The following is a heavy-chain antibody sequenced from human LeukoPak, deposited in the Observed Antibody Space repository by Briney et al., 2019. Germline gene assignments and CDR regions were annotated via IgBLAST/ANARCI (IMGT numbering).Heavy chain of an antibody. CDR2: MFSGGGT. D-gene: IGHD6-19*01. V-gene: IGHV3-66*01. Sequence: GGSLRLSCAASGVSVSASYMSWVRQAPGKGLEWVSIMFSGGGTDYADSVKGRFTISRDTSKNTVYLQLNSLRTEDTAVYYCARAPDIEAVPTATYFDYWGQGTLVSVSS. CDR1: GVSVSASY. CDR3: ARAPDIEAVPTATYFDY. J-gene: IGHJ4*02.